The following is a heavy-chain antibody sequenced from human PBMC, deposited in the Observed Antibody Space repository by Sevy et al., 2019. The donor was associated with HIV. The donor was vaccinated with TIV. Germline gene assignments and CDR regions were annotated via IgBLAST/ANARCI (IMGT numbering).Heavy chain of an antibody. V-gene: IGHV3-23*01. CDR2: FSFGGGKI. J-gene: IGHJ4*02. D-gene: IGHD2-2*01. CDR3: AREGCSKPHDY. Sequence: GGSLRLSCAASGFTFSNYAMSWVRQAPGKGLEWVSTFSFGGGKINYVVSVKVRFTISRDNSKNTLYLQMNSLRAEDTALYYCAREGCSKPHDYWGQRTLVTVSS. CDR1: GFTFSNYA.